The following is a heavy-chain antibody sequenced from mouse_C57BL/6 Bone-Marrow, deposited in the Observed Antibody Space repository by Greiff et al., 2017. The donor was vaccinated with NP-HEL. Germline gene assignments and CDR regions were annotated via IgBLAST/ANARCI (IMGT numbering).Heavy chain of an antibody. D-gene: IGHD2-4*01. CDR2: ISSGSSTI. J-gene: IGHJ3*01. V-gene: IGHV5-17*01. Sequence: EVMLVESGGGLVKPGGSLKLSCAASGFTFSDYGMHWVRQAPEKGLEWVAYISSGSSTIYYADTVKGRFTSSRDNAKNTLFLQMTSLRSEDTAMYYCAIDYGAYWGQGTLVTVSA. CDR1: GFTFSDYG. CDR3: AIDYGAY.